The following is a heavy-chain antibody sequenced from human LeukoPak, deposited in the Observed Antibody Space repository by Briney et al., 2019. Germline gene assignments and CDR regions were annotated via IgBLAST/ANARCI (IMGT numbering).Heavy chain of an antibody. CDR3: AKGDREEVAGGTGFDY. CDR2: ISYDGSNK. Sequence: GGSLRLSCAASGFTFSSYGMHWVRQTPGKGLEWVALISYDGSNKYYADSVKGRFTISRDNSKNTLYLQMNSLRLEDTAVYYCAKGDREEVAGGTGFDYWGQGTLVTVSS. J-gene: IGHJ4*02. D-gene: IGHD6-13*01. V-gene: IGHV3-30*18. CDR1: GFTFSSYG.